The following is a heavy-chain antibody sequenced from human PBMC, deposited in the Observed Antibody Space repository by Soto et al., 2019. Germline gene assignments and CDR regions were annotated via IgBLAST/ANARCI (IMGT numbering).Heavy chain of an antibody. Sequence: QVQLVQSGAEVKKPGASVKVSCKASGYTFTSYGISWVRQAPGQGLEWMGWISAYNGNTNYAQKLQGRVTMTTDTSTSTAYMELRSLRSDDTAVYYCAREVRMSSFPPIAVWFDPWGQGTLVTVSS. CDR3: AREVRMSSFPPIAVWFDP. D-gene: IGHD6-19*01. CDR2: ISAYNGNT. V-gene: IGHV1-18*01. J-gene: IGHJ5*02. CDR1: GYTFTSYG.